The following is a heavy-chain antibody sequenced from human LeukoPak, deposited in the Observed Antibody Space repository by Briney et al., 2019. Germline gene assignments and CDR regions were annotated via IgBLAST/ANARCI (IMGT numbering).Heavy chain of an antibody. D-gene: IGHD5-12*01. V-gene: IGHV3-7*02. CDR2: IKEDGNED. CDR3: TRGDRGYAESLY. Sequence: GGSLRLSCTVSGFSFREHWMSWVRQAPGKGLEWVGNIKEDGNEDYYVDSVEGRFAIFRDNAKNSLYLQMHSLRAEDTAVHYCTRGDRGYAESLYWGRGTLVTVSS. CDR1: GFSFREHW. J-gene: IGHJ1*01.